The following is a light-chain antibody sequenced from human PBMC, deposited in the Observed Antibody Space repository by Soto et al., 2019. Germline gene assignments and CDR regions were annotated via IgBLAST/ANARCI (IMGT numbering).Light chain of an antibody. J-gene: IGLJ3*02. CDR3: ATWESSRNWV. V-gene: IGLV1-51*01. CDR1: SSNIGNNY. Sequence: QSALTQSPSVSAAPGQTVTISCSGSSSNIGNNYVSWYQLLPETAPKLLIYDSIKRPSGIPDRFSGSKSGTSATLVITGLQTGDEADYYCATWESSRNWVFGGGTQLTVL. CDR2: DSI.